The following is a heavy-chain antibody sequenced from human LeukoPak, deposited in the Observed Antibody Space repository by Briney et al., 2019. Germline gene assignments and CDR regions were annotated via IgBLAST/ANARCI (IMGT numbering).Heavy chain of an antibody. CDR1: GGSFSGYY. CDR2: INHSGST. Sequence: SETLSLTCAVYGGSFSGYYWSWIRQPPGKGLEWIGEINHSGSTNYNPSLKSRVTISVDTSRNQFSLKLSSVTAADTAVYYCARRRFFDYWGQGTLVTVSS. CDR3: ARRRFFDY. V-gene: IGHV4-34*01. J-gene: IGHJ4*02.